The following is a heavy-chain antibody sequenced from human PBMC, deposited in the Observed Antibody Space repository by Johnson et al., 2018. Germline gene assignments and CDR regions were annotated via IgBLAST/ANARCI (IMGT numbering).Heavy chain of an antibody. CDR2: ISSSGSTI. Sequence: QVQLVQAGGGLVQPGGSLRLSCAASGFTFSDYYMSWIRQAPGKGLEWVSYISSSGSTIYYSDSVKGRFTISRDNAKNSLYFQMNSLRAEDTAVYYCARGGLCISTSCYLSYYYYGMDVWGQGTTVTVSS. D-gene: IGHD2-2*01. CDR1: GFTFSDYY. V-gene: IGHV3-11*01. CDR3: ARGGLCISTSCYLSYYYYGMDV. J-gene: IGHJ6*02.